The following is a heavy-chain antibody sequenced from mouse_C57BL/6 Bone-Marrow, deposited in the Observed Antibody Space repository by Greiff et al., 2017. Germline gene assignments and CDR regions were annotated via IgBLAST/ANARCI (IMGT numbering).Heavy chain of an antibody. Sequence: QVQLQQSGAELAKPGASVKLSCKASGYTFTSYWMHLVKQRPGQGLEWIGYINPSSGSTKYNQKFKDKATLTADKSSSTAYMQLSSLIYADSAVYYCARRGYDYDDAIDYWGQGTSVTVSS. CDR2: INPSSGST. CDR3: ARRGYDYDDAIDY. CDR1: GYTFTSYW. D-gene: IGHD2-4*01. V-gene: IGHV1-7*01. J-gene: IGHJ4*01.